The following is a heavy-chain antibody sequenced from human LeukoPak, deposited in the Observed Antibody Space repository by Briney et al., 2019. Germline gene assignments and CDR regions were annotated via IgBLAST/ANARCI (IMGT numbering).Heavy chain of an antibody. CDR3: ARRKGLYGYYYGMDV. Sequence: SETLSLTCTVSGYSISSGYYWGWIRQPPGKGLEWIGSIYHSGSTYYNPSLKSRVTISLDTSKNQFSLKLSSVTAADTAVYYCARRKGLYGYYYGMDVWGQGTTVTVSS. V-gene: IGHV4-38-2*02. D-gene: IGHD3-16*01. CDR1: GYSISSGYY. J-gene: IGHJ6*02. CDR2: IYHSGST.